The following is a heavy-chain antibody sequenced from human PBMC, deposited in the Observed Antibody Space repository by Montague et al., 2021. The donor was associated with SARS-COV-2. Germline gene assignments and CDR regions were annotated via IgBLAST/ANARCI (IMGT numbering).Heavy chain of an antibody. CDR1: GFTFSSYG. D-gene: IGHD3-10*01. CDR2: IWYDGSNK. V-gene: IGHV3-33*01. Sequence: SLRLSCAASGFTFSSYGMHWVRQAPGKGLEWVAVIWYDGSNKYYADSVKGRFTISRDNSKNTLYLQMNSLRAEDTAVCYCAREFAPGLGFDYWGQGTLVTVSS. J-gene: IGHJ4*02. CDR3: AREFAPGLGFDY.